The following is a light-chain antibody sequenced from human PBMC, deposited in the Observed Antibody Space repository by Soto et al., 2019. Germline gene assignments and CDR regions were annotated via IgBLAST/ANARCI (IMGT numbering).Light chain of an antibody. CDR2: DAS. CDR3: QQYNLWPDT. CDR1: QNINSN. Sequence: EIVMTQSPATLSVSPGERATLSCRASQNINSNLAWYQQKPGQAPRLLIYDASTRATGIPARFSGSGSETEFTLPSSSLPSEDLAVYYCQQYNLWPDTFGQVTKLEI. V-gene: IGKV3-15*01. J-gene: IGKJ2*01.